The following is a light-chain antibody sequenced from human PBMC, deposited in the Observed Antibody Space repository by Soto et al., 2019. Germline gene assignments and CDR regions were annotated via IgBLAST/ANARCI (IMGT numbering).Light chain of an antibody. J-gene: IGLJ3*02. Sequence: QSVLTQPASVSGSPGQSITISCTGTSSDVGSYNLVSWYQQHPGKAPKLMIYEGSKRPSGVSNRCSGSKSGNTASLTISGLQAEDEADYYCCSYAGRVFGGGTKVTVL. CDR1: SSDVGSYNL. CDR2: EGS. CDR3: CSYAGRV. V-gene: IGLV2-23*01.